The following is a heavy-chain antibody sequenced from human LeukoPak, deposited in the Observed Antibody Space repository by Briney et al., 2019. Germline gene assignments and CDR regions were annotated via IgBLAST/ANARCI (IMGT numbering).Heavy chain of an antibody. V-gene: IGHV4-38-2*01. Sequence: SETLSLTCAVSGYSISSGYYWGWIRQPPGKGLEWIGSIYHSGSTYYNPSLKSRVTISVDTSKNQFSLNLSSVTAADTAVYYCARRSSGWSGLWYFDLWGRGTLVTVSS. CDR1: GYSISSGYY. D-gene: IGHD6-19*01. CDR2: IYHSGST. CDR3: ARRSSGWSGLWYFDL. J-gene: IGHJ2*01.